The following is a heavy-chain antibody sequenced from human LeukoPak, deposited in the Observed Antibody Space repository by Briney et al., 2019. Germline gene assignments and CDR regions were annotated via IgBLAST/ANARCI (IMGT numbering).Heavy chain of an antibody. Sequence: GGSLRLSCAVSGFTVSGNYMSWIRQGPGKGLEWVSLIYSDDTTLYADSAKGRFTISRDISKNTLYLQMSSLRAEDTAVYYCARRAGGYSHPYDYWGQGVLVTVSS. CDR2: IYSDDTT. CDR3: ARRAGGYSHPYDY. J-gene: IGHJ4*02. CDR1: GFTVSGNY. V-gene: IGHV3-53*01. D-gene: IGHD4-23*01.